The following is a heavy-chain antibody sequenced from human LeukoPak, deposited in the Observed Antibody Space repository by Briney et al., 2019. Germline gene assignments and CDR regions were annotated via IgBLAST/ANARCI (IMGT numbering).Heavy chain of an antibody. CDR2: IKRKTDGGTT. Sequence: GGSLRLSCAASGFTFSNAWMSWVRQAPGKGLEWVGRIKRKTDGGTTDYAAPVKGRFTISRDDSKNTLYLQMNSLKTEDTAVYYCTTQRYCSGGSCSDYWGQGTLVTVSS. CDR1: GFTFSNAW. D-gene: IGHD2-15*01. CDR3: TTQRYCSGGSCSDY. V-gene: IGHV3-15*01. J-gene: IGHJ4*02.